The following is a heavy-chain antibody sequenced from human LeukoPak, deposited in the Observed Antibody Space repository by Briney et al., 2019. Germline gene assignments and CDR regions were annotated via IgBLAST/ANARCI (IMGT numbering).Heavy chain of an antibody. J-gene: IGHJ3*02. D-gene: IGHD2-15*01. CDR2: IYTSGST. Sequence: PSETLSLTCTVSGGSISSGSYYWSWIRQPAGKGLEWIGRIYTSGSTNYNPSLKSRVTISVDTSKNQFSLKLSSVTAADTAVYYCARHQWWGEHDAFDIWGQGTMVTVSS. V-gene: IGHV4-61*02. CDR1: GGSISSGSYY. CDR3: ARHQWWGEHDAFDI.